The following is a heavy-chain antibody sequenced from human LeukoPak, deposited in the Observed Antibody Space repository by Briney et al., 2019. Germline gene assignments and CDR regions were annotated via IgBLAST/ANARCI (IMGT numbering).Heavy chain of an antibody. V-gene: IGHV1-24*01. CDR1: GYTLTELS. CDR2: FDPEDGET. CDR3: ARGSRVDRLLWFDP. J-gene: IGHJ5*02. Sequence: ASVKVSCKVSGYTLTELSMHWVRQAPGKGLEWMGGFDPEDGETIYAQKFQGRVTMTEDTSTDTAYMGLSSLRSEDTAVYYCARGSRVDRLLWFDPWGQGTLVTVSS.